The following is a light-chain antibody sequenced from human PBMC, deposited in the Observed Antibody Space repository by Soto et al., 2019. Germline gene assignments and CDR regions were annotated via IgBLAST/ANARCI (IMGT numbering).Light chain of an antibody. J-gene: IGKJ4*01. Sequence: DIQMTQSPSTLSASVGDRVTITCRASQSISTWLAWYQQKPGEAPKLLIYKASSLESGVPSRFSGSGSGTEFTLTISSLQPDDFATYYCQQYKSVSLLTFGGGTKVDIK. CDR3: QQYKSVSLLT. CDR1: QSISTW. CDR2: KAS. V-gene: IGKV1-5*03.